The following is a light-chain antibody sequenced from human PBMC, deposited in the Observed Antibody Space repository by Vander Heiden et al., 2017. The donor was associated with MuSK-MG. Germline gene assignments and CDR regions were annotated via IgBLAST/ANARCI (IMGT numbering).Light chain of an antibody. J-gene: IGLJ1*01. CDR3: NAYTSSSTYV. Sequence: QSALTQPASVSGSPGNSITFSCTGTSSDVGGYDYVSWSQQHPGKAPKLMIYDVSNRPSGVSIRFSGSKSGNTASLTISGLQAEDEADYYCNAYTSSSTYVLGTGTKVTVL. CDR1: SSDVGGYDY. V-gene: IGLV2-14*01. CDR2: DVS.